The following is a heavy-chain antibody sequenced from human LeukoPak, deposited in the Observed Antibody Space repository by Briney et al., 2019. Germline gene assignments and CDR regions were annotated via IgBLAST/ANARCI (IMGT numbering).Heavy chain of an antibody. CDR1: GGSISSGGYY. J-gene: IGHJ5*02. CDR3: ARGFSGGYCSGGSCRPFDP. Sequence: SQTLSLTCTVSGGSISSGGYYWSWIRQHPGKGLEWIGYIYYSGSTDYNPSLKSRVTISVDTSKNQFSLKLSSVTAADTAVYYCARGFSGGYCSGGSCRPFDPWGQGTLVTVSS. CDR2: IYYSGST. V-gene: IGHV4-31*03. D-gene: IGHD2-15*01.